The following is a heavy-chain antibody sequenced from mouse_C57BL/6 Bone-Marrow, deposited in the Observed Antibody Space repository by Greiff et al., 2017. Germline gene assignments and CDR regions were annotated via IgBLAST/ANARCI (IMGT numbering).Heavy chain of an antibody. Sequence: EVQLQQSGPELVKPGASVKISCKASGYTFTDYYMNWVKQSHGKSLEWIGDINPNNGGTSYNQKFKGKATLTVAKSASTTYMGLRSLTSEDAADYDCAGGGYYFDDWGQGTTLTVSS. CDR3: AGGGYYFDD. CDR1: GYTFTDYY. V-gene: IGHV1-26*01. J-gene: IGHJ2*01. CDR2: INPNNGGT.